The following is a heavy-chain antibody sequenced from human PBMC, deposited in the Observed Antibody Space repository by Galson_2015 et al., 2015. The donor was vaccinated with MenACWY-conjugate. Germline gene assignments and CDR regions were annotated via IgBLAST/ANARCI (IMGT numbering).Heavy chain of an antibody. J-gene: IGHJ4*02. CDR2: IGNSGGST. CDR1: GFTFNNYA. V-gene: IGHV3-23*01. D-gene: IGHD1-26*01. Sequence: SLRLSCAASGFTFNNYAMNWVRQVPGKGLEWVSVIGNSGGSTSYADSVKGRFTISRDNSKNTPYLQMNSLRAEDTAVYYCAKGVCGTFDYWGQGTLVTVSS. CDR3: AKGVCGTFDY.